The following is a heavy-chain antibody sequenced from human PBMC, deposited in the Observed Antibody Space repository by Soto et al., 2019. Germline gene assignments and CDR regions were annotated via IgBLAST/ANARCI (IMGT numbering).Heavy chain of an antibody. D-gene: IGHD3-3*01. V-gene: IGHV3-23*01. CDR2: ISGSGGST. CDR3: ARAMMALDFWSGYLNWFDP. Sequence: GGSLRLSCAASGFTFSSYSVSWVRKDPGKGLEWVSAISGSGGSTYYADSVKGRFTISRDTSKNQFSLKLSSVTAADTAVYYCARAMMALDFWSGYLNWFDPWGQGTLVTVSS. J-gene: IGHJ5*02. CDR1: GFTFSSYS.